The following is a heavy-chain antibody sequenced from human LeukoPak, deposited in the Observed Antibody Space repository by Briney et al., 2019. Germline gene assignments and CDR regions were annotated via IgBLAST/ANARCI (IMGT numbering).Heavy chain of an antibody. J-gene: IGHJ4*02. CDR2: IYYSGST. V-gene: IGHV4-59*01. Sequence: SETLPLTCTVSGGSISSYYWSWIRQPPGKGLEWIGYIYYSGSTNYNPSLKSRVTISVDTSKNQFSLKLSSVTAADTAVYYCAREYSSSSYDYWGQGTLVTVSS. CDR3: AREYSSSSYDY. D-gene: IGHD6-6*01. CDR1: GGSISSYY.